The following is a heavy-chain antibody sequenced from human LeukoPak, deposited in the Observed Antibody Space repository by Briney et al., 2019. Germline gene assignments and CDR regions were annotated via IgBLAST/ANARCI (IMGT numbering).Heavy chain of an antibody. CDR3: ATDLGGGMTTVTYDY. CDR2: FDPEDGEA. Sequence: ASVKVSCKVSGYTLTELSMHWVRQAPGKGLEWMGGFDPEDGEAIYAQKFQGRVTMTEDTSTDTAYMELSSLRSEDTAVYYCATDLGGGMTTVTYDYWGQGTLVTVSS. D-gene: IGHD4-17*01. J-gene: IGHJ4*02. CDR1: GYTLTELS. V-gene: IGHV1-24*01.